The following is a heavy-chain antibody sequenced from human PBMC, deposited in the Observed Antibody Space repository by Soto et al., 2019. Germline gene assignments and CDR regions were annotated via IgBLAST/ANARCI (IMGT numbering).Heavy chain of an antibody. CDR3: AKGAVPTTPVPLFDY. Sequence: TGGSLRLSCAASGFTFSSYAMSWVRQAPGKGLEWVSAISGSGGSTYYTDSVKGRFTISRDNSKNTLYLQMNSLRAEDTAVYYCAKGAVPTTPVPLFDYWDQGTLVTVSS. V-gene: IGHV3-23*01. CDR1: GFTFSSYA. D-gene: IGHD1-1*01. CDR2: ISGSGGST. J-gene: IGHJ4*02.